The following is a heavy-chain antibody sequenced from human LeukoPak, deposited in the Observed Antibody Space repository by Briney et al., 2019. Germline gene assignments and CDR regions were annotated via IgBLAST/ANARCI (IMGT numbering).Heavy chain of an antibody. CDR3: AKDQSYCDGSSEYYFDY. Sequence: GGSLRLSCAASGFTFSSYWMHWVRQAPGKGLVWVSRINSDVSSTSYADSVKGRFTISRDNSKNTLYLQMNSLRAEDTAVYYCAKDQSYCDGSSEYYFDYWGQGTLVTVSS. D-gene: IGHD3-22*01. J-gene: IGHJ4*02. CDR1: GFTFSSYW. V-gene: IGHV3-74*01. CDR2: INSDVSST.